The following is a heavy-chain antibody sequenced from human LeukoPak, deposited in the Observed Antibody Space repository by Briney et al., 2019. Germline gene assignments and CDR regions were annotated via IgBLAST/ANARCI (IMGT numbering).Heavy chain of an antibody. Sequence: SETLSLTCTVSGDSISSYYWSWIRQPPGKGLEWIGYIYYSGSTNYNPSPKSRVTISVDTSKNQFSLKLSSVTAADTAVYYCARLDLSDESFDYWGQGTLVTVSS. CDR2: IYYSGST. V-gene: IGHV4-59*08. CDR1: GDSISSYY. CDR3: ARLDLSDESFDY. J-gene: IGHJ4*02. D-gene: IGHD3-16*02.